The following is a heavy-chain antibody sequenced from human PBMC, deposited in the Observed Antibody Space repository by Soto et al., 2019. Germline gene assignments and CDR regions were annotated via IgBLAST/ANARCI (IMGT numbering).Heavy chain of an antibody. D-gene: IGHD2-15*01. CDR1: GAPIISNDYV. J-gene: IGHJ4*02. Sequence: SAPLSLTCRVSGAPIISNDYVWAWILQPPGRGLEFIASMHASGGTYHASSLKSRATMSLDTSKDQFSLKLQSVTAADTGTYYCAAIVVGATRHSDVDHWGQGTLVTVSS. V-gene: IGHV4-39*01. CDR3: AAIVVGATRHSDVDH. CDR2: MHASGGT.